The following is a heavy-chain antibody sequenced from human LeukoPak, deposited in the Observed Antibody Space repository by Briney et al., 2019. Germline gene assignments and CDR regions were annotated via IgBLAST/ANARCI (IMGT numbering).Heavy chain of an antibody. CDR3: ARGSARWFDP. V-gene: IGHV3-11*05. CDR1: GFTFSDSY. Sequence: PGGSLRLSCAASGFTFSDSYMSWIRQAAGKGLEWISYISSTSSHTNYADSVKGRFTISRDNAKRSLYLQMNSLRAEDTAAYYCARGSARWFDPWGQGTLVTVSS. CDR2: ISSTSSHT. J-gene: IGHJ5*02.